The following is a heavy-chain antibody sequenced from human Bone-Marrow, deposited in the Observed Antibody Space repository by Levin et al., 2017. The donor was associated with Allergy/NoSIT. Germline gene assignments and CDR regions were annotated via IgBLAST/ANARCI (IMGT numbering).Heavy chain of an antibody. J-gene: IGHJ4*02. CDR1: GYSFTSFW. D-gene: IGHD6-19*01. V-gene: IGHV5-51*01. CDR2: IDPSDSET. CDR3: TRQAVIDSEGRVDY. Sequence: KRGESLKISCKASGYSFTSFWIVWVRQKSGKGLECMGIIDPSDSETRYSPPFQGQVTMSVDKSINTAYLQWNSLKASDSAVYYCTRQAVIDSEGRVDYWGQGTLVTVSS.